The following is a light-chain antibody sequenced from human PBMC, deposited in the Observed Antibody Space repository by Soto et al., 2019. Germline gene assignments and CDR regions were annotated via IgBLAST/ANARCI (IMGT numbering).Light chain of an antibody. Sequence: TQSPSTLSASVGDIVTITFRASQSISSWLAWYQQKPGQAPRLLIYGISSRATGVPDRFSGSGSGTDFTLTISRLEPEDFAVYYCQQYGNSPWTFGQGTKVDIK. J-gene: IGKJ1*01. CDR1: QSISSW. CDR3: QQYGNSPWT. CDR2: GIS. V-gene: IGKV3-20*01.